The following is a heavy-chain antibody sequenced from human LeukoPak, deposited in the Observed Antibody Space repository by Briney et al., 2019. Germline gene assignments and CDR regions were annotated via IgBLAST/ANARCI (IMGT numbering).Heavy chain of an antibody. CDR2: IDSDTYGNTI. V-gene: IGHV3-48*02. CDR1: GFTLSSYS. J-gene: IGHJ4*02. D-gene: IGHD3-22*01. Sequence: PGGSLRLSCAASGFTLSSYSMNWVRRAPGKGLEWISYIDSDTYGNTIYYPHTVKGRFTISRDNAKNSLYLQMDSLRDEDTAVYYCARESYDSSGYPFDYWGQGTLVTVSS. CDR3: ARESYDSSGYPFDY.